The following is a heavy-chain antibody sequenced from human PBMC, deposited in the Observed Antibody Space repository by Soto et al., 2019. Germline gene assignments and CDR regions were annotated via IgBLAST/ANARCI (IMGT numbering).Heavy chain of an antibody. CDR1: GGSISSGGYY. D-gene: IGHD6-6*01. V-gene: IGHV4-31*03. J-gene: IGHJ5*02. Sequence: PSEPLSLTCTVSGGSISSGGYYWSWIRQHPGKGLEWIGYIYYSGRTYYNPSLHSRVSIAVDTTENQFSLKLTSVTAADTSVYYCARGSFSSSSSWFDPWGRGTRVTSPQ. CDR2: IYYSGRT. CDR3: ARGSFSSSSSWFDP.